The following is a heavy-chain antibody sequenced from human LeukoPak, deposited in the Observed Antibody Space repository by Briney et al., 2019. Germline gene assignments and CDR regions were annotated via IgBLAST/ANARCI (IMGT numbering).Heavy chain of an antibody. CDR2: ISLNSGSI. D-gene: IGHD6-13*01. J-gene: IGHJ4*02. CDR3: AKAGSSWTFDY. Sequence: GGSLRLSCAASGFTFDDYAMHWVRQAPGKGLEWVSGISLNSGSIGYADSVKGRFTISRDNAKNSLYLQMNSLRAEDTALYYCAKAGSSWTFDYWGQGTLVTVSS. V-gene: IGHV3-9*01. CDR1: GFTFDDYA.